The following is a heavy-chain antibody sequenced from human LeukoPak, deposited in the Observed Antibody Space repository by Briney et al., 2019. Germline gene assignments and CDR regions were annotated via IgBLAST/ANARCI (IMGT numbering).Heavy chain of an antibody. CDR3: ARYAGINLPFDY. J-gene: IGHJ4*02. V-gene: IGHV4-39*01. D-gene: IGHD2-2*01. CDR1: GGSISSSSYY. CDR2: IYYSGST. Sequence: SETLSLTSTVSGGSISSSSYYWGWIRQPPGKGLEWIGSIYYSGSTYYNPSLKSRVTISVDTSKNQFSLKLSSVTAADTAVYYCARYAGINLPFDYWGQGTLVTVSS.